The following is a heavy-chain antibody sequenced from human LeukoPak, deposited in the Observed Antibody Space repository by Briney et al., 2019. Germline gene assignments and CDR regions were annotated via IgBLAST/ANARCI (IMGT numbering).Heavy chain of an antibody. J-gene: IGHJ4*02. CDR3: AREGPGIAAAGTEI. CDR2: IYYSGST. CDR1: GGSISSSSYY. V-gene: IGHV4-39*07. D-gene: IGHD6-13*01. Sequence: SETLSLTCTVSGGSISSSSYYWGWIRQPPGKGLEWIGSIYYSGSTYYNPSPKSRVTISVDTSKNQFSLKLSSVTAADTAVYYCAREGPGIAAAGTEIWGQGTLVTVSS.